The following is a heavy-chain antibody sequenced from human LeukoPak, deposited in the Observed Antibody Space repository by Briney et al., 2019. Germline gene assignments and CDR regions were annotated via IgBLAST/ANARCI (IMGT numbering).Heavy chain of an antibody. Sequence: GGSLRLSCAASGFTFSSYSMNWVRQAPGKGLEWVSSISSSSSYIYYADSVKGRFTISRDNAKNSLYLQMNSLRAEDTAVYYCARDGRIQLWSQDYYYYYMGVWGKGTAVTVSS. V-gene: IGHV3-21*01. CDR3: ARDGRIQLWSQDYYYYYMGV. D-gene: IGHD5-18*01. CDR2: ISSSSSYI. J-gene: IGHJ6*03. CDR1: GFTFSSYS.